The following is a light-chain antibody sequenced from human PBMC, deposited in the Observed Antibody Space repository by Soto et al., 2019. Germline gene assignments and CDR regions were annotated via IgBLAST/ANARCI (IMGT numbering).Light chain of an antibody. CDR1: QTLGST. J-gene: IGKJ4*01. Sequence: EIVMTQSPATLSVSPGERATFSCRASQTLGSTLAWYQQKPGQAPRLLIYGASTRATGIPARFSGSGSGTEFILTISSLQSEDFAVYYCQQYNKWPLTFGGGTKVEIK. CDR3: QQYNKWPLT. V-gene: IGKV3-15*01. CDR2: GAS.